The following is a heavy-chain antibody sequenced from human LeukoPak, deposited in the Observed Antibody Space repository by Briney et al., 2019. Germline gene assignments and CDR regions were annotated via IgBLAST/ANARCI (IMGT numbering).Heavy chain of an antibody. CDR2: ISNSSSYI. CDR3: TRALPLRTDAFDI. J-gene: IGHJ3*02. Sequence: GGSLRLSCAASGFTFSSYSMNWVRQAPGKGLEWVSSISNSSSYIYYADSVKGRFTISRDNAKNSLYLQMNNLRAEDTAVYYCTRALPLRTDAFDIWGRGTMVTVSS. CDR1: GFTFSSYS. V-gene: IGHV3-21*01.